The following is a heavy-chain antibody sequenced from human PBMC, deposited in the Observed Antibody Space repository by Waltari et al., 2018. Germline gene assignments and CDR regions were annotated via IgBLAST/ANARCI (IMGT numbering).Heavy chain of an antibody. CDR2: IIPILGIA. V-gene: IGHV1-69*02. CDR3: ARAGDYGDYPDY. D-gene: IGHD4-17*01. Sequence: QVQLVQSGAEVKKPGSSVKVSCKASGGTFSSYTISWVRQAPGQGLEWMGRIIPILGIANYAQKFQGRVTITADKSTSTAYMELSSLRSEDTAVYYCARAGDYGDYPDYWGQGTLVTVSS. J-gene: IGHJ4*02. CDR1: GGTFSSYT.